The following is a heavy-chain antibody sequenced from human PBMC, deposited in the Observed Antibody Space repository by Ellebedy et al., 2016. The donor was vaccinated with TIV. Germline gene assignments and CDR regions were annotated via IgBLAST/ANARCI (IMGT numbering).Heavy chain of an antibody. V-gene: IGHV3-23*01. CDR3: AKSEGDYYYYGMDV. J-gene: IGHJ6*02. CDR2: IGGSGGST. CDR1: GFTFSSYA. Sequence: GESLKISCAASGFTFSSYAMRWVRQAPGKGLEWVSAIGGSGGSTYYADSVKGRFTISRDNSKNTLYLQMNSLRAEDTAVYYCAKSEGDYYYYGMDVWGQGTTITVSS.